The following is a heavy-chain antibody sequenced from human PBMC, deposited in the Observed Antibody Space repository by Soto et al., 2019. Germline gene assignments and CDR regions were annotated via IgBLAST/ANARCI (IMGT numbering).Heavy chain of an antibody. CDR1: GYTFTSYY. V-gene: IGHV1-46*03. D-gene: IGHD2-8*01. Sequence: QVQLVQSGAEVKKPGASVKVSCKASGYTFTSYYMHWVRQAPGQGLEWMGIINPSGGSTSYAQKFQGRVTMTRDTSTSTVYMELSSLRSEDTAVYYCARANCTNGVCYTAGVDYWGQGTLVTVSS. J-gene: IGHJ4*02. CDR2: INPSGGST. CDR3: ARANCTNGVCYTAGVDY.